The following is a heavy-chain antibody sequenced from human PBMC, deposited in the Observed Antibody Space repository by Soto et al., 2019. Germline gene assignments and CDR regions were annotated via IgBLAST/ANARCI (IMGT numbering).Heavy chain of an antibody. CDR2: IWYDGSNK. D-gene: IGHD6-13*01. V-gene: IGHV3-33*01. CDR1: GFTFSSYG. Sequence: PGGSLRLSCAASGFTFSSYGMHWVRQAPGKGLEWVAVIWYDGSNKYYADSVKGRFTISRDNSKNTLYLQMNSLRAEDTAVYYCARDKGIAAATGRDDYYYYMDVWGKGTTVTVSS. CDR3: ARDKGIAAATGRDDYYYYMDV. J-gene: IGHJ6*03.